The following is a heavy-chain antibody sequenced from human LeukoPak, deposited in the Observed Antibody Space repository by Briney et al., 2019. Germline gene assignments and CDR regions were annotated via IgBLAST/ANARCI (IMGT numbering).Heavy chain of an antibody. J-gene: IGHJ4*02. Sequence: PGGSLRLSCAASGFTFSSYGMHWVRQAPGKGLEWVAFIRYDGSNKYYADSVKGRFTISRDNSKNTLYLQMNSLSAEDTAVYYCAKDGSPSYSYGYGDYWGQGTLVTVSS. CDR1: GFTFSSYG. CDR2: IRYDGSNK. V-gene: IGHV3-30*02. CDR3: AKDGSPSYSYGYGDY. D-gene: IGHD5-18*01.